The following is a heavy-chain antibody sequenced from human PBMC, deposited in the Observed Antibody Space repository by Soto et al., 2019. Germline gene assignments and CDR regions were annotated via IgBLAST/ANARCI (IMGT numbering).Heavy chain of an antibody. J-gene: IGHJ4*02. CDR2: IIPIFGSA. CDR3: AGKFSGEWSGCICYILGN. CDR1: GGIFSRYG. V-gene: IGHV1-69*01. Sequence: QVQLVQSGAEVKKPGSSVKVSCKASGGIFSRYGISWVRQAPGQGLEYMGGIIPIFGSANYAQKFQGRLTITADASTSTAYMELSSMRSDDTAVYYCAGKFSGEWSGCICYILGNWGQGTLVTVYS. D-gene: IGHD2-15*01.